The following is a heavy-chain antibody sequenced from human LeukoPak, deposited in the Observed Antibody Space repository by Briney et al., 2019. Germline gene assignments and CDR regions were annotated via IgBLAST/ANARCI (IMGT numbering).Heavy chain of an antibody. J-gene: IGHJ4*02. CDR3: ARLGSEREAAAGTTPFDY. CDR1: GGSISSYY. Sequence: SSETLSLTCTVSGGSISSYYWSWIRQPPGKGLEWIGYIYYSGSTNYNPSLKSRVTISVDTSKNQFSLKLSSVTAADTAVYYCARLGSEREAAAGTTPFDYWGQGTLVTVSS. V-gene: IGHV4-59*01. CDR2: IYYSGST. D-gene: IGHD6-13*01.